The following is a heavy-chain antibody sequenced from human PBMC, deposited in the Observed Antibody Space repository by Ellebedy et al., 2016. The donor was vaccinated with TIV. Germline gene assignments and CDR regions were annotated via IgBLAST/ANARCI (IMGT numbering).Heavy chain of an antibody. CDR3: ARSGGILGFDL. V-gene: IGHV3-30*03. CDR2: ISYDGSNK. Sequence: GGSLRLSCAASGFTFSSYGMHWVRQAPGKGLEWVAVISYDGSNKYFADSVKGRFTISRENAKNSLYLQMNSLRAGDTAVYYCARSGGILGFDLWGRGTLVTVSS. CDR1: GFTFSSYG. D-gene: IGHD7-27*01. J-gene: IGHJ2*01.